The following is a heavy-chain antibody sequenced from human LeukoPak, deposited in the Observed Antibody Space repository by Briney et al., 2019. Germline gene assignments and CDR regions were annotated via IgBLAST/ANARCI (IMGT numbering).Heavy chain of an antibody. CDR1: DGSVSSSAYY. D-gene: IGHD6-19*01. Sequence: PSETLSLTCTVSDGSVSSSAYYWGWIRQPPGKWLEWIGSIYYTGKTYYNPSLKSRVTISVDTSKKQFSLRLSSVTAADTAVYYCARQYSSGWTAAWGQGTLVTVSS. CDR3: ARQYSSGWTAA. CDR2: IYYTGKT. J-gene: IGHJ4*02. V-gene: IGHV4-39*07.